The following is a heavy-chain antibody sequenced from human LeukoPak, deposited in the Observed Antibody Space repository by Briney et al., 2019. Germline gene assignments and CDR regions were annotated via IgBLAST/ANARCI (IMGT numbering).Heavy chain of an antibody. J-gene: IGHJ3*02. Sequence: ASVKVSCKASGYTFTSYDINWVRQATGQGLEWMGWINPNSGGTNYAQKFQGRVTMTRDTSISTAYMELSRLRSDDTAVYYCARGGDSSGYAFDIWGQGTMVTVSS. D-gene: IGHD3-22*01. CDR1: GYTFTSYD. CDR2: INPNSGGT. CDR3: ARGGDSSGYAFDI. V-gene: IGHV1-2*02.